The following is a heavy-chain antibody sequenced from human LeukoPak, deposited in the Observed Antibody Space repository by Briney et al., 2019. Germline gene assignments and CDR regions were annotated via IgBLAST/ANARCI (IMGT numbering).Heavy chain of an antibody. CDR1: GGSISSSSYY. V-gene: IGHV4-39*01. D-gene: IGHD3-10*01. J-gene: IGHJ3*02. CDR2: IYYSGST. Sequence: PSETLSLTCTVSGGSISSSSYYWGWIRQPPGKGLEWIGSIYYSGSTYYNPSLKSRVTISVDTSKNQFSLKLSSVTAADTAVYYCARHEALVGGYYRRALDIWGQGTMVTVSS. CDR3: ARHEALVGGYYRRALDI.